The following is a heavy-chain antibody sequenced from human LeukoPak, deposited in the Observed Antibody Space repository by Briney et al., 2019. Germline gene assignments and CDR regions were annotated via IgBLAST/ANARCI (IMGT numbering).Heavy chain of an antibody. Sequence: ASVKVSCKASGFTFNTYGFSWLRQAPGQGLEWMGIINPSGGSTSYAQKFQGRVTMTRDTSTSTVYMELSSLRSEDTAVYYCARPTYYYDSSGYSDAFDIWGQGTMVTVSS. D-gene: IGHD3-22*01. V-gene: IGHV1-46*02. J-gene: IGHJ3*02. CDR3: ARPTYYYDSSGYSDAFDI. CDR1: GFTFNTYG. CDR2: INPSGGST.